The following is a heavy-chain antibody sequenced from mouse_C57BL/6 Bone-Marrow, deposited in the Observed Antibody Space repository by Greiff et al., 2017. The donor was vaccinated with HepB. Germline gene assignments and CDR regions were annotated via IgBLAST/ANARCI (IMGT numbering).Heavy chain of an antibody. Sequence: VQLQQSGPVLVKPGASVKISCKASGYSFTDYYMNWVKQSNGKSLEWIGAINPSYGTTSYNQKIKGKATLTVDQSSSTAYMQLNSLTSDDSAVYYCARSRGYYYDDGYAMDYWGQGTSVTVSS. CDR2: INPSYGTT. V-gene: IGHV1-39*01. D-gene: IGHD2-4*01. CDR1: GYSFTDYY. J-gene: IGHJ4*01. CDR3: ARSRGYYYDDGYAMDY.